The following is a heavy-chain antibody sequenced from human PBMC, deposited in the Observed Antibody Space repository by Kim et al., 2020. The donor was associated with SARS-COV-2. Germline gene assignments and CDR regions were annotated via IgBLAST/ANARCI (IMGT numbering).Heavy chain of an antibody. J-gene: IGHJ4*02. CDR1: GFTFSSYE. CDR2: ISSSGSTI. V-gene: IGHV3-48*03. D-gene: IGHD6-19*01. CDR3: ARRGSGWYGEDY. Sequence: GGSLRLSCAASGFTFSSYEMNWVRQAPGKGLEWVSYISSSGSTIYYADSVKGRFTISRDNAKNSLYLQMNSLRAEDTAVYYCARRGSGWYGEDYWGQGTLVTVSS.